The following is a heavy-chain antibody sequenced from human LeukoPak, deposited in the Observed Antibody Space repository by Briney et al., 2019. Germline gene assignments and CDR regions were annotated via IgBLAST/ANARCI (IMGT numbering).Heavy chain of an antibody. D-gene: IGHD5/OR15-5a*01. CDR3: ARVRACLRLGALDL. V-gene: IGHV4-34*01. J-gene: IGHJ3*01. CDR2: INHSGYT. Sequence: PSETLSLTCGVSGESFNDYYWSWIRQSPEKGLEWIGEINHSGYTNFNPSLTSRVTISVDTSKNQFSLKLSSVTAADTAVYYCARVRACLRLGALDLWGPGAMVTVSS. CDR1: GESFNDYY.